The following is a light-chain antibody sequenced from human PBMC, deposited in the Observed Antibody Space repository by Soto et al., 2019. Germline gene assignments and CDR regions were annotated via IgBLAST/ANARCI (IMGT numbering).Light chain of an antibody. CDR1: QGISSY. CDR2: AES. J-gene: IGKJ1*01. V-gene: IGKV1-8*01. CDR3: QHYNSYSEA. Sequence: AIRMTQSPSSFSASTGDRVTITCRASQGISSYLAWYQQKPGKAPKLLIYAESTLQSGVPSRFSGSGSGTEFTLTISSLQPDDFATYYCQHYNSYSEAFGQGTKVDIK.